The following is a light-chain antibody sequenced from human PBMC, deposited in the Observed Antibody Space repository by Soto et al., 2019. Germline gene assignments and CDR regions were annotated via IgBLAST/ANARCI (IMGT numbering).Light chain of an antibody. CDR1: QDISHY. CDR2: AVS. Sequence: DIQVTQSPSAMSASLGDRVTITCRASQDISHYLAWFQQKPGKVPKRLIFAVSNLESGVPSRFRGSGSGTELTLTITSLQPEDFATYYCLQHNSYTWTFGQGTKVDI. CDR3: LQHNSYTWT. V-gene: IGKV1-17*03. J-gene: IGKJ1*01.